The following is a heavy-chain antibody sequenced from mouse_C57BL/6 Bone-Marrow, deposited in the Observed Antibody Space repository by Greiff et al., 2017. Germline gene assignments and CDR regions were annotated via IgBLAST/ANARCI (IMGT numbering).Heavy chain of an antibody. J-gene: IGHJ2*01. Sequence: VQLQQPGAELVMPGASVKLSCKASGYTFTSYWMHWVKQRPGQGLEWIGEIDPSDSYTNYNQKFKGKSTLTVDKSSSTAYMQLSSLTSEDSAVYYCARRYYGSSYESDYFDYWGQGTTLTVSS. D-gene: IGHD1-1*01. CDR1: GYTFTSYW. CDR2: IDPSDSYT. V-gene: IGHV1-69*01. CDR3: ARRYYGSSYESDYFDY.